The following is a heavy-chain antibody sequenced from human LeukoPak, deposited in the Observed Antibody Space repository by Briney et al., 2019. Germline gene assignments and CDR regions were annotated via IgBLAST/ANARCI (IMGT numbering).Heavy chain of an antibody. CDR1: GGSISGYY. V-gene: IGHV4-59*01. D-gene: IGHD3-10*01. CDR3: ARVPHYYGSGSYSVLYYYYGMDV. Sequence: SETLSLTCTVSGGSISGYYWSWIRQPPGKGLEWIGYIYYSGSTNYNPSLKSRVTISVDTSKNQFSLKLSSVTAADTAVYYCARVPHYYGSGSYSVLYYYYGMDVWGQGTTVTVSS. J-gene: IGHJ6*02. CDR2: IYYSGST.